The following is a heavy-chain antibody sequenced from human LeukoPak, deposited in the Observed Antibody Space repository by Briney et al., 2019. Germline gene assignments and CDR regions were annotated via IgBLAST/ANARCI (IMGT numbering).Heavy chain of an antibody. J-gene: IGHJ3*02. CDR1: GGSISSGSYY. CDR3: ARDSYSSSSGQVAFDI. CDR2: IYTSGST. D-gene: IGHD6-6*01. V-gene: IGHV4-61*02. Sequence: PSETLSLTCTVSGGSISSGSYYWSWIRQPAGKGLEWIGRIYTSGSTNYNPSLKSRVTISVDTSKNQFSLKLSPVTAADTAVYYCARDSYSSSSGQVAFDIWGQGTMVTVSS.